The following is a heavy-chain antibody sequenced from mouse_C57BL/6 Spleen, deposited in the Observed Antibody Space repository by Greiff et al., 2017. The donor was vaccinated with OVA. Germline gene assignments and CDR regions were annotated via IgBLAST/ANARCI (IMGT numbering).Heavy chain of an antibody. D-gene: IGHD1-1*02. CDR3: AGKGDGRDFDY. Sequence: QVTLKVSGPGILQSSQTLSLTCSFSGFSLSTSGMGVSWIRPPSGKGLEWLAHIYCDDDKRNNPSLKSRLTISKDTSRNQIFLKITNVDTADTATYYCAGKGDGRDFDYWGKGTTLTVSS. V-gene: IGHV8-12*01. CDR1: GFSLSTSGMG. CDR2: IYCDDDK. J-gene: IGHJ2*01.